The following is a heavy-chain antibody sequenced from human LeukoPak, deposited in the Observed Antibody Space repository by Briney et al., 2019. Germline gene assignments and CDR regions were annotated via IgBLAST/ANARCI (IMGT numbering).Heavy chain of an antibody. V-gene: IGHV1-69*04. J-gene: IGHJ4*02. Sequence: SVKVSCKASGGTFSSYAISWVRQAPGQGLEWMGRIIPILGIANYAQKFQGRVTITADKSTSTAYMELSSLRSEDTAVYYCARSTDGYRNFDYWGREPWSPSPQ. CDR1: GGTFSSYA. CDR3: ARSTDGYRNFDY. D-gene: IGHD5-24*01. CDR2: IIPILGIA.